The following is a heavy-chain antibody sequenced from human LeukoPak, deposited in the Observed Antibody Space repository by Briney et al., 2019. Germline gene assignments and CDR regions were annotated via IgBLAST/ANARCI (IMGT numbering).Heavy chain of an antibody. J-gene: IGHJ5*02. V-gene: IGHV4-31*03. CDR1: GGSISSGGYY. CDR3: ARSELSTVTFGNWFDP. D-gene: IGHD4-17*01. Sequence: PSQTLSLTCTVSGGSISSGGYYWSWIRQHPGKGLEWIGYIYYSGSTYYNPSLKSRVTISVDTSKNQFSLKLCSVTAADTAVYYCARSELSTVTFGNWFDPWGQGTLVTVSS. CDR2: IYYSGST.